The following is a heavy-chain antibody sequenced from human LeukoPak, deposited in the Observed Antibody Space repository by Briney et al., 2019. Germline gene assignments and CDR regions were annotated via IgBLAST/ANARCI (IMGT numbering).Heavy chain of an antibody. J-gene: IGHJ4*02. CDR3: ARGSSGWKPFDY. V-gene: IGHV4-38-2*02. Sequence: PSETLSLTCTVSGYSISSGYYWGWIRQPPGKGLEWIGSIYHSGSTYYNPSLKSRVTISVDTSKNQFSLKLSSVTAADTAVHYCARGSSGWKPFDYWGQGTLVTVSS. CDR2: IYHSGST. D-gene: IGHD6-19*01. CDR1: GYSISSGYY.